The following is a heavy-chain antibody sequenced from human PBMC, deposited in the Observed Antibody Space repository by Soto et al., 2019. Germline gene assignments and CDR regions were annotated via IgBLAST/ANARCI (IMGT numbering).Heavy chain of an antibody. D-gene: IGHD7-27*01. J-gene: IGHJ4*02. Sequence: GGSLRLSCAASGFSFDTYNMNWVRQAPGKGLEWVSSISSGRPDIFYADSVRGRFTISRDDAKKSLFLQMNSLRADDTAVYYCARDNLGIAAGHFDLWGQGTPATVYS. V-gene: IGHV3-21*01. CDR2: ISSGRPDI. CDR1: GFSFDTYN. CDR3: ARDNLGIAAGHFDL.